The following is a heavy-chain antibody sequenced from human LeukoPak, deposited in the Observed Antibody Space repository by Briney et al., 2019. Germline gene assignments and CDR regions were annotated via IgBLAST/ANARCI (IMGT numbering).Heavy chain of an antibody. J-gene: IGHJ6*03. Sequence: GGSLRLSCAASGFTFSSYGMHWVRQAPGKGLEWVAFIRYDGSNKYYADSVKGRFTISRDNSKNTLYLQMNSPRAEDTAVYYCARDYVDYYYYYMDVWGKGTTVTVSS. D-gene: IGHD3-16*01. CDR3: ARDYVDYYYYYMDV. V-gene: IGHV3-30*02. CDR2: IRYDGSNK. CDR1: GFTFSSYG.